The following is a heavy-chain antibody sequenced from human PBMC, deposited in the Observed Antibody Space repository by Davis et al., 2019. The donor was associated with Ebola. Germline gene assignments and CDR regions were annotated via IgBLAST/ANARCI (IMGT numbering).Heavy chain of an antibody. CDR2: IKQDGSEK. CDR1: GFTFSNYW. CDR3: ARGFLDY. V-gene: IGHV3-7*01. D-gene: IGHD1-1*01. J-gene: IGHJ4*02. Sequence: GESLKISCEASGFTFSNYWMSWVRQAPGKGLEWVANIKQDGSEKYYVDSVKGRFTISRDNAKNSLYLQMNSLRAEDTAVYYCARGFLDYWGQGTLVTVSS.